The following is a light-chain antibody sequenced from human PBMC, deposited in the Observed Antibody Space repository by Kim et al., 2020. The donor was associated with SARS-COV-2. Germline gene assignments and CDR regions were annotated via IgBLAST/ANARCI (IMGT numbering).Light chain of an antibody. CDR3: QKYSGSPLT. V-gene: IGKV3-20*01. Sequence: SPEERATLACRASPSLPNNKLAWYQQKTGQTPRIIIYDTFNRPAGVPDRFSGSGSGTDYTLTISRLEPEDFVVYYYQKYSGSPLTFGGETKVNIK. CDR1: PSLPNNK. J-gene: IGKJ4*01. CDR2: DTF.